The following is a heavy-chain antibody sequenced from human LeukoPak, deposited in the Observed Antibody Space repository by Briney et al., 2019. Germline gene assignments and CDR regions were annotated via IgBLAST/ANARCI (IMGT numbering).Heavy chain of an antibody. D-gene: IGHD3-22*01. CDR2: IYHSGST. CDR3: ARDPYYYDSSGSGD. CDR1: GGSISSGGYY. J-gene: IGHJ4*02. Sequence: PSETLSLTCTVSGGSISSGGYYWSWIRQPPGKGLEWIGYIYHSGSTYCNPSLKSRVTISVDRSKNQFSLKLSSVTAADTAVYYCARDPYYYDSSGSGDWGQGTLVTVSS. V-gene: IGHV4-30-2*01.